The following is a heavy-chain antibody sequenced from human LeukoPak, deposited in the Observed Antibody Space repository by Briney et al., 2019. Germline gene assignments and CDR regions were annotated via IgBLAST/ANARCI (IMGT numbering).Heavy chain of an antibody. Sequence: GGSLRLSCAASGFTFSSYGMHWVRQAPGKGLEWVAFIRYDGSNKYYADSVKGRFTISRDNSKNTLYLQMNSLRAEDTAVYYCAREAGGYSSSFVYYYYYMDVWGKGTTVTVSS. V-gene: IGHV3-30*02. D-gene: IGHD6-13*01. CDR2: IRYDGSNK. CDR1: GFTFSSYG. J-gene: IGHJ6*03. CDR3: AREAGGYSSSFVYYYYYMDV.